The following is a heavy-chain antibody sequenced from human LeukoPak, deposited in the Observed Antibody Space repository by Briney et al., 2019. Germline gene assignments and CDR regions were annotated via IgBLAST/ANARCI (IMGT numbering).Heavy chain of an antibody. J-gene: IGHJ4*02. CDR3: ARLSRESSGYYCFDY. Sequence: ASVKVSCKASVYTFTRYYVHWVRQAPGQGLEWMGIINPSGGSTGYAQKFQGRVTMTRDTSTNTVYMELSSLRSEDTAVYYCARLSRESSGYYCFDYWGQGTLVTVSS. D-gene: IGHD3-22*01. CDR2: INPSGGST. CDR1: VYTFTRYY. V-gene: IGHV1-46*01.